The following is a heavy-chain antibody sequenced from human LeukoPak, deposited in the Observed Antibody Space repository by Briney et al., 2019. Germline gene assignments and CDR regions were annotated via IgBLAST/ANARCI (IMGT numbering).Heavy chain of an antibody. CDR3: ARGVAGYNWFDP. CDR1: GGSISSSSYY. D-gene: IGHD6-19*01. J-gene: IGHJ5*02. Sequence: SETLSLTCTVSGGSISSSSYYWGWIRQPPGKGLEWIGSIYYSGSTYYNPSLKSRVTISVGTSKNQFSLKLSSVTAADTAVYYCARGVAGYNWFDPWGQGTLVTVSS. V-gene: IGHV4-39*01. CDR2: IYYSGST.